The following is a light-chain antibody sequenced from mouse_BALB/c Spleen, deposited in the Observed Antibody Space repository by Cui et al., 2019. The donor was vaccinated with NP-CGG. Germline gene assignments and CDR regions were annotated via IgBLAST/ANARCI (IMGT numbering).Light chain of an antibody. CDR3: ALWYSNHWV. V-gene: IGLV1*01. Sequence: QAVVTLESALTTSPGETVTLTCRSSTGAVTTSNYANWVQEKPDHLFTGLIGGTNNRPPGVPARFSGSLIGDKAALTITGAQTEDEAIYFCALWYSNHWVFGGGTTLTVL. J-gene: IGLJ1*01. CDR2: GTN. CDR1: TGAVTTSNY.